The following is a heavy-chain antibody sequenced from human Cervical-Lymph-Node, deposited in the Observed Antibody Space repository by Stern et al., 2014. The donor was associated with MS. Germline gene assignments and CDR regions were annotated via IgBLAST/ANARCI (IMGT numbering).Heavy chain of an antibody. CDR3: ARKVTGRHYFDY. CDR1: GFTFSDYA. V-gene: IGHV3-30-3*01. J-gene: IGHJ4*02. CDR2: TSYDGTNK. Sequence: VQLVESGGGVVQPGRSLRLSCVASGFTFSDYAMSSVRQAPGKGLEWVALTSYDGTNKYYADSVKAGFTISRDNSKRTLSLLINSLRAEDTAVYYCARKVTGRHYFDYWGQGTLVTVSS. D-gene: IGHD3-10*01.